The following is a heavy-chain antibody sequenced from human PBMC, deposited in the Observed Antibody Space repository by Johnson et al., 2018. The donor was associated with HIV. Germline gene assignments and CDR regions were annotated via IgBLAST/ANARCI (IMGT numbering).Heavy chain of an antibody. V-gene: IGHV3-15*01. D-gene: IGHD3-3*01. CDR3: TTSVTIFGVVILDAFDV. CDR1: GITFSNAW. Sequence: VQLVESGGGLVKPGGSLRLSCAASGITFSNAWMSWVRQAPGKGLEWVGRIKSKPDGGPTDYAAPVRGRFPISKDDSKNTLYLQMNSLRTEDTAVYYCTTSVTIFGVVILDAFDVWGQGTMVTVSS. CDR2: IKSKPDGGPT. J-gene: IGHJ3*01.